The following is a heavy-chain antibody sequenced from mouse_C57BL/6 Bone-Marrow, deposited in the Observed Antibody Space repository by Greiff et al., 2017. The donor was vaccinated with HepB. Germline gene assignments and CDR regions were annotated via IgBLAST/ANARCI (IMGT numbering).Heavy chain of an antibody. J-gene: IGHJ2*01. V-gene: IGHV1-64*01. CDR2: IHPNSGST. CDR1: GYTFTSYW. Sequence: QVQLKQPGAELVKPGASVKLSCKASGYTFTSYWMHWVKQRPGQGLEWIGMIHPNSGSTNYNEKFKSKATLTVDKSSSTAYMQLSSLTSEDSAVYYCARSRYYFDYWGQGTTLTVSS. CDR3: ARSRYYFDY.